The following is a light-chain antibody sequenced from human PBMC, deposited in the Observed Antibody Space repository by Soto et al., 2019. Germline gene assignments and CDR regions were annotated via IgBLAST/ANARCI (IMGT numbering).Light chain of an antibody. CDR2: DAS. Sequence: AIQLTQSPSSLSASVGDRVTITCRASQGISSALAWYQQKPGKAPKLLIYDASSLESGVPSRFSGSGSGTDFTRTISSLQPEDFATYYCQQFNNYPYTLGQGTKLEIK. CDR1: QGISSA. V-gene: IGKV1D-13*01. CDR3: QQFNNYPYT. J-gene: IGKJ2*01.